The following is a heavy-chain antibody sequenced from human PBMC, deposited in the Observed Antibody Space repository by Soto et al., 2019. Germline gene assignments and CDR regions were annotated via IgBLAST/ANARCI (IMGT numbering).Heavy chain of an antibody. J-gene: IGHJ4*02. Sequence: SETLSLTCAVYGGSFSGYYWSWIRQLPGKGLEWIGEINHSGSTNYNPSLKSRVTISVDTSKNQFSLKLSSVTAADTAVYYCARGRIAARRVPIDYWGQGTLVTVSS. CDR1: GGSFSGYY. D-gene: IGHD6-6*01. CDR2: INHSGST. V-gene: IGHV4-34*01. CDR3: ARGRIAARRVPIDY.